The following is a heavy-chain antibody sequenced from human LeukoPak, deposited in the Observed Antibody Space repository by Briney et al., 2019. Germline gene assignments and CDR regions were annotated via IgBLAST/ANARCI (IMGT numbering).Heavy chain of an antibody. CDR1: GGSFSGYS. V-gene: IGHV4-34*01. Sequence: PSETLSLTCAVYGGSFSGYSWNWIRQPPVKGLEWIGEINHSGGTNYNPSLKSRVTIDTSKKQFSLKLSSVTAADAAVYYCARGIGYEDWFDPWGQGTLVTVSS. CDR3: ARGIGYEDWFDP. D-gene: IGHD1-1*01. J-gene: IGHJ5*02. CDR2: INHSGGT.